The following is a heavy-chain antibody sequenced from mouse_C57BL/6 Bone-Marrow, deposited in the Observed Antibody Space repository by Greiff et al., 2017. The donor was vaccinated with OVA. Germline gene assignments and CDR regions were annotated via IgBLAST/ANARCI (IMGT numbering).Heavy chain of an antibody. CDR1: GYTFTSYW. D-gene: IGHD1-1*01. V-gene: IGHV1-59*01. Sequence: QVQLQQPGAELVRPGTSVKLSCKASGYTFTSYWMHWVKQRPGQGLEWIGVIDPSDSYTNYNQKFKGKATLTVDTSSSTAYMQLSSLTSEDSAVYYCASRGWYYYGSSPYYWGQGTTLTVSS. CDR3: ASRGWYYYGSSPYY. J-gene: IGHJ2*01. CDR2: IDPSDSYT.